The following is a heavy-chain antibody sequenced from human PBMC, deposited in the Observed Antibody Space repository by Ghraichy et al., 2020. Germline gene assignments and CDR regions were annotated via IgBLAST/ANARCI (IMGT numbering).Heavy chain of an antibody. J-gene: IGHJ3*02. CDR2: VSYDGSNK. Sequence: SCAASGFTFSTYGMHWVRQAPGKGLEWVAVVSYDGSNKYYADSVKGRFTVSRDNSKNTLYLQMNSLRTEDTAVYYCANNYGYNSYAFDIWGQGTMVTVSS. V-gene: IGHV3-30*18. D-gene: IGHD4-23*01. CDR1: GFTFSTYG. CDR3: ANNYGYNSYAFDI.